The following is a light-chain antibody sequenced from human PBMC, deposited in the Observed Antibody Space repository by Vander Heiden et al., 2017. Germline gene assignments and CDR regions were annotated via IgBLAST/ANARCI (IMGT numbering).Light chain of an antibody. CDR1: QSVSSN. Sequence: EIVMRQSPATLSVSPGERATLSRRASQSVSSNLAWYQQKPGHAPRLLIYGASTRATGIPARFSGSGSGTEFTLTISSLQSEDFAVYYCQQYNNWPLYTFGQGTKLEIK. CDR2: GAS. CDR3: QQYNNWPLYT. V-gene: IGKV3-15*01. J-gene: IGKJ2*01.